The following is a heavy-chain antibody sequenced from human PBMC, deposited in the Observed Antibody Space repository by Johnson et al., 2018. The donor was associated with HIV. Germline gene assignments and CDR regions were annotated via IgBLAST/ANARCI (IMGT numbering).Heavy chain of an antibody. D-gene: IGHD3/OR15-3a*01. J-gene: IGHJ3*02. CDR3: AKGFFELDDAFDI. CDR1: GFTFSNYG. CDR2: ISFDGSNK. Sequence: QVQLVESGGGVVQPGRSLRLSCTASGFTFSNYGMHWVRQAPGKGLEWVAVISFDGSNKYYADSVKGRFTISRDNSKNTLYLQMNSLRAEDTAVYYCAKGFFELDDAFDIWGQGTMVTVSS. V-gene: IGHV3-30*18.